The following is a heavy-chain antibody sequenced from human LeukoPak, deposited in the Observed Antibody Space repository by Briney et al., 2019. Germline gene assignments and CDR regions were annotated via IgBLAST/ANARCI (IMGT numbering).Heavy chain of an antibody. V-gene: IGHV4-39*01. CDR1: GGSISSSSYY. J-gene: IGHJ4*02. CDR3: ARLVWLGSYFDY. CDR2: IYYSGST. Sequence: SETLSLTCTVSGGSISSSSYYWGWIRQPPGKGLEWIGSIYYSGSTYYNPSLKSRVTISVDTSKNQFSLKLSSVTAADTAVYYCARLVWLGSYFDYWGQGTLVTVSS. D-gene: IGHD3-10*01.